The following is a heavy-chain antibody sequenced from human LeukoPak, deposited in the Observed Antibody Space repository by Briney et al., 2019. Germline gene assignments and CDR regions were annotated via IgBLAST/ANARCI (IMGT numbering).Heavy chain of an antibody. CDR1: GGSISSGGYY. Sequence: PSETLSLTCTVSGGSISSGGYYWSWIRQHPGKGLEWIGYIYYSGSTYYNPSLKSRVTISVDTSKNQFSLKLSSVTAADTAVYYCARDTGRGFDAFDIRGQGTMVTVSS. CDR3: ARDTGRGFDAFDI. J-gene: IGHJ3*02. D-gene: IGHD1-1*01. CDR2: IYYSGST. V-gene: IGHV4-31*03.